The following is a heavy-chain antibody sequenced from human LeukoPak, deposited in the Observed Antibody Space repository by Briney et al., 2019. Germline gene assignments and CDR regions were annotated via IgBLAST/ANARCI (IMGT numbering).Heavy chain of an antibody. J-gene: IGHJ4*02. D-gene: IGHD6-19*01. CDR1: GFTFSSYD. CDR3: AKEYRAAVAGYCFDY. CDR2: ISGSSNP. V-gene: IGHV3-23*01. Sequence: PGGSLRLSCEASGFTFSSYDMNWVRQAPGKGLEWVSEISGSSNPYYADSVKGRFTISRDNSKNTLYLQMNSLRAEDTAVYFCAKEYRAAVAGYCFDYWGQGTLVTVSS.